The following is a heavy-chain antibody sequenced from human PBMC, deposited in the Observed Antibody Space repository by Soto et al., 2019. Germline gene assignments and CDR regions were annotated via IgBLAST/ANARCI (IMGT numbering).Heavy chain of an antibody. J-gene: IGHJ4*02. CDR3: GSGRRGQIGAFY. D-gene: IGHD3-16*01. Sequence: ASVKVSCKASGYTFTGHYIHWVRQAPEQGPEWMGEIGPESGATRYAQKFQGRVTMTRDMSITTVYMELNNLSPDDTAVYYCGSGRRGQIGAFYRGQGTPVTVSS. CDR1: GYTFTGHY. CDR2: IGPESGAT. V-gene: IGHV1-2*02.